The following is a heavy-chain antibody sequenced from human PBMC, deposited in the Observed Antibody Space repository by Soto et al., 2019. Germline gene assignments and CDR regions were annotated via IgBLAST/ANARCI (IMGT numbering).Heavy chain of an antibody. J-gene: IGHJ4*02. CDR2: IYHSGST. CDR1: GGSISSGGYS. D-gene: IGHD3-10*02. Sequence: QLQLQESGSGLVKPSQTLSLTCAVSGGSISSGGYSWSWIRQPPGKGLEWIGYIYHSGSTYYIPPLKSRVTRTVDRSKTQFSLKLSSLTAADTAVYYCASVPGRWGQGTLVTVSA. V-gene: IGHV4-30-2*01. CDR3: ASVPGR.